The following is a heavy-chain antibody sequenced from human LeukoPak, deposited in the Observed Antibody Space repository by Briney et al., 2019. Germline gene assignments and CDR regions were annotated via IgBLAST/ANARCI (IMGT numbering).Heavy chain of an antibody. CDR3: ASLGRTIFGVVTDPLRRWFDP. CDR1: GFTFSSYA. J-gene: IGHJ5*02. V-gene: IGHV3-30-3*01. D-gene: IGHD3-3*01. Sequence: GGSLRLSCAASGFTFSSYAMHWVRQAPGKGLGWVAVISYDGSNKYYADSVKGRFTISRDNSKNTLYLQMNSLRAEDTAVYYCASLGRTIFGVVTDPLRRWFDPWGQGTLVTVS. CDR2: ISYDGSNK.